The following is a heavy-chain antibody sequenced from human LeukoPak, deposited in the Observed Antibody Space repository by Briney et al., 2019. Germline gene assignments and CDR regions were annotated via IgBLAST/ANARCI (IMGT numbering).Heavy chain of an antibody. CDR1: GFTFSSYS. CDR3: AKDPDCTSGICYTFFDY. J-gene: IGHJ4*02. Sequence: GGSLRLSCAASGFTFSSYSMNWVRQAPGKGLEWVSYIRSSSSTIYYADSVKGRFTISRDNSKNTLYLQMNSLRAEDTAVYYCAKDPDCTSGICYTFFDYWGQGTLVTVSS. CDR2: IRSSSSTI. V-gene: IGHV3-48*01. D-gene: IGHD2-8*01.